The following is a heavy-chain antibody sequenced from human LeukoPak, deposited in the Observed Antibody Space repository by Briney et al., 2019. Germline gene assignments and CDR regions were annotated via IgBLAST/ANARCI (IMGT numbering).Heavy chain of an antibody. D-gene: IGHD2-2*01. V-gene: IGHV1-69*13. Sequence: APVKVSCKASGGTFSRYAISWVRQAPGQGLEWMGGIIPIFGTANYAQTFQGRVTITADESTSTAYMELSSLRSEDTAVYCCARGTDLGVVVPAAMGYWGQGTLVTVSS. J-gene: IGHJ4*02. CDR3: ARGTDLGVVVPAAMGY. CDR1: GGTFSRYA. CDR2: IIPIFGTA.